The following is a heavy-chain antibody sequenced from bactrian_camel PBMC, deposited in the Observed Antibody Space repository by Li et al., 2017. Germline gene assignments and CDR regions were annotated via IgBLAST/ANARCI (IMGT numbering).Heavy chain of an antibody. CDR2: IGRDGRT. V-gene: IGHV3S10*01. Sequence: VQLVESGGGLVQSGGSLRLSCAASGFIFSSNSMTWVRQAPGKGLEWVAAIGRDGRTYYEDSVKGRFTIFRDSAKNTASLQMNSLKTEDTGLYYCSAADCRGEPCGSKWGYAYWGQGTQVTVSS. J-gene: IGHJ4*01. D-gene: IGHD1*01. CDR3: SAADCRGEPCGSKWGYAY. CDR1: GFIFSSNS.